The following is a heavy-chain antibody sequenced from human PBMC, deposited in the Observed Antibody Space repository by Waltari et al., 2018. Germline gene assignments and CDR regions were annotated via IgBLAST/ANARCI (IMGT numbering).Heavy chain of an antibody. Sequence: EVQLLESGGTLVQPGGSLRLSCAASGFTFSTSVMNWVRQAPGRGVGLVSGIRDAGGSINYADSVKGRFTISSDNSKNTLDLQMNSLRAEDSAVYYCARASGVDYWGQGTLVTISS. CDR2: IRDAGGSI. CDR1: GFTFSTSV. J-gene: IGHJ4*02. D-gene: IGHD3-16*01. V-gene: IGHV3-23*01. CDR3: ARASGVDY.